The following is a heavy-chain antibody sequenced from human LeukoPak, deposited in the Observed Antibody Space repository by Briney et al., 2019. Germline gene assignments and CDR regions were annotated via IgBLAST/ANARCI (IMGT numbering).Heavy chain of an antibody. V-gene: IGHV3-23*01. D-gene: IGHD3-3*01. Sequence: PGGSLRLSCAASGFTFRNYAMNWVRQAPGKGPEWVSVVSPSGDITFYTDALKGRFTISRDNSKNTLYLQMNSLRAEDTAIYYCAKGPRVFGVVLGLDWYFDLWGRGTLVTVSS. CDR2: VSPSGDIT. CDR3: AKGPRVFGVVLGLDWYFDL. CDR1: GFTFRNYA. J-gene: IGHJ2*01.